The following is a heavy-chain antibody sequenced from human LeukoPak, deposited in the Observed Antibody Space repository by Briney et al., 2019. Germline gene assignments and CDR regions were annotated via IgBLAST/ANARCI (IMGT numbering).Heavy chain of an antibody. CDR2: INPNSGNT. CDR1: GYTFTTLD. V-gene: IGHV1-8*03. J-gene: IGHJ4*02. D-gene: IGHD2-15*01. CDR3: ARVDGSPDY. Sequence: ASVKVSCKASGYTFTTLDISWVRQATGQGLEWMGWINPNSGNTGYAQKFQGRVTITRDTSISTAYMELSNLRSEDTAVYYCARVDGSPDYWGQGTLVTVSS.